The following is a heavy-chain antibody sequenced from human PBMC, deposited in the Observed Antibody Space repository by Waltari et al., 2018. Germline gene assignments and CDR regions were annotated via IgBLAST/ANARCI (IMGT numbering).Heavy chain of an antibody. CDR1: GFTFSSYS. D-gene: IGHD3-10*01. V-gene: IGHV3-21*01. CDR2: ISSSSSYI. CDR3: VWFGEMDAFDI. Sequence: EVQLVESGGGLVKPGGSLRISCAASGFTFSSYSMHWVRQAPGKGLEWVASISSSSSYIFYADSVKGRFTISGDNAKNSLYLQMNSLRAEDTAVYYCVWFGEMDAFDIWGQGTMVTVSS. J-gene: IGHJ3*02.